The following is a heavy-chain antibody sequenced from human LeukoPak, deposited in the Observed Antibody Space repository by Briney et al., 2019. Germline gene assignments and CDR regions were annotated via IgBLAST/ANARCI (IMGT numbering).Heavy chain of an antibody. Sequence: GSLRLSCAASKFTFYDYVMTWVRQAPGKGLEWVSAISTRSTYTYYADSVRGRFTISRDDSKNTLYLQMNRLRVDDTARYYCAPWIVGGFWADYWGQGALVTVSS. D-gene: IGHD1-26*01. CDR3: APWIVGGFWADY. CDR1: KFTFYDYV. CDR2: ISTRSTYT. J-gene: IGHJ4*02. V-gene: IGHV3-23*01.